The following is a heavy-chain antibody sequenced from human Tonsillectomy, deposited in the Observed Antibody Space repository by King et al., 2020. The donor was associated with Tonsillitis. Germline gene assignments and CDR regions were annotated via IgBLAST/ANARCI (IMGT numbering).Heavy chain of an antibody. CDR3: AKASIAVAGRGWFDP. V-gene: IGHV4-39*01. D-gene: IGHD6-19*01. CDR1: GGSISSSYYY. CDR2: LYYSGSTYHSGST. J-gene: IGHJ5*02. Sequence: LQLQESGPGLVKPSETLSLTCTVSGGSISSSYYYWGWIRQPPGKGLEWIGSLYYSGSTYHSGSTYYSPSLRRRVSISVDTSKTQVSLGPTSVTAADPAVYYCAKASIAVAGRGWFDPWGQGTLVTVSS.